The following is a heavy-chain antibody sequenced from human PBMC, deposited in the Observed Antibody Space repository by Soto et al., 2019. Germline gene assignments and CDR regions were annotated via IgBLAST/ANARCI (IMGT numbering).Heavy chain of an antibody. Sequence: GGSLRLSCAASGFTFSSYDMHWVRQAPGKGLEWVAVIAYDGTNKYYVDSVTGRFTISRDNSKNTLYLQMNSLRAEDTAVYYCAKDGCSSSRCYMDIWGQGTMVTVSS. CDR2: IAYDGTNK. J-gene: IGHJ3*02. D-gene: IGHD2-2*02. V-gene: IGHV3-30*18. CDR1: GFTFSSYD. CDR3: AKDGCSSSRCYMDI.